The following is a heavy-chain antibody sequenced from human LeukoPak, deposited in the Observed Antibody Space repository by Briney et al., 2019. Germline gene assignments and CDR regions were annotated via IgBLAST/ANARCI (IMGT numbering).Heavy chain of an antibody. CDR2: IYSGGGT. CDR1: GFTFSSYE. V-gene: IGHV3-66*01. CDR3: ARASFWFDYSGYYFDY. J-gene: IGHJ4*02. D-gene: IGHD2-15*01. Sequence: GGSLRLSCAASGFTFSSYEMNWVRQAPGKGLEWVSVIYSGGGTYYADSVKGRFTISRDNSKNTVSLQMNSLRAEDTAVYYCARASFWFDYSGYYFDYWGQGTLVTVSS.